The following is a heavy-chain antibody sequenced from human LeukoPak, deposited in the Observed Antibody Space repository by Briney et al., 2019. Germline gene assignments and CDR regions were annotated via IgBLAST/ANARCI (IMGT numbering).Heavy chain of an antibody. CDR3: ARDWGTRGYSGYEGGNY. CDR1: GFAVSSNY. D-gene: IGHD5-12*01. Sequence: GGSLRLSCAASGFAVSSNYMSWVRQAPGKGLEWVSVIYSGGSTYYADSVKGRFTISRDNSKNTLYLQMNGLRAEDTAVYYCARDWGTRGYSGYEGGNYWGQGTLVTVSS. CDR2: IYSGGST. V-gene: IGHV3-66*01. J-gene: IGHJ4*02.